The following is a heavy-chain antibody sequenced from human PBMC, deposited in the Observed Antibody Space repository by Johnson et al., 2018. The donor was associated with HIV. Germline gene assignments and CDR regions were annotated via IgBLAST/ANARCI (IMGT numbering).Heavy chain of an antibody. Sequence: VQLVESRGGVVRPGGSLRLSCAASGFTFDDHDMSWVRQAPGKGLEWLSGINWNGGSTGYADSVKGRFTISRDNAKNSLYLQMNSLRAEDTALYYCARVIRAYDSSGYAGDAFDIWGQGTMVTASS. V-gene: IGHV3-20*04. J-gene: IGHJ3*02. CDR3: ARVIRAYDSSGYAGDAFDI. D-gene: IGHD3-22*01. CDR1: GFTFDDHD. CDR2: INWNGGST.